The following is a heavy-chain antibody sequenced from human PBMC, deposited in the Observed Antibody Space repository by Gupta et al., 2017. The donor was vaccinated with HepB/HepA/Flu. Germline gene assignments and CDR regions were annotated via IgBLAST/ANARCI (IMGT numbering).Heavy chain of an antibody. CDR1: GASISSSSYY. V-gene: IGHV4-39*01. CDR3: ARRSVCSRTSCNWFYP. CDR2: IYYSGST. Sequence: QLQLQESGPGLVKPSETLSLTCTVAGASISSSSYYWGWSRQPPGKGLEWIGSIYYSGSTYYNPSLKSRVTISVDTSKNQFSLQLSSVTAADTAVYYCARRSVCSRTSCNWFYPWGQGTLVTVSS. D-gene: IGHD2-2*01. J-gene: IGHJ5*02.